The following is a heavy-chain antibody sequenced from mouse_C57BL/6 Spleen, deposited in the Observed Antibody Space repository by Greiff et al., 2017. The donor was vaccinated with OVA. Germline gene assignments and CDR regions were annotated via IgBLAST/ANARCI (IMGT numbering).Heavy chain of an antibody. CDR3: ARDLRTWFAY. CDR1: GYSITSGYY. V-gene: IGHV3-6*01. CDR2: ISYDGSN. Sequence: VQLQQSGPGLVKPSQSLSLTCSVTGYSITSGYYWNWIRQFPGNKLEWMGYISYDGSNNYNPSLKNRISITRDTSKNQFFLKLNSVTTEDTATYYCARDLRTWFAYWGQGTLVTVSA. J-gene: IGHJ3*01.